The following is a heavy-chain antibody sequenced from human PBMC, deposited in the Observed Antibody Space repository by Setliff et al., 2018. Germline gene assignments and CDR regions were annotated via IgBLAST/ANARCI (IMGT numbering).Heavy chain of an antibody. CDR1: GGTFSSYA. D-gene: IGHD6-13*01. J-gene: IGHJ6*03. V-gene: IGHV1-18*01. CDR3: ARVAAAGPSILYMDV. Sequence: ASVKVSCKASGGTFSSYAISWVRQAPGQGLEWMGWISAYNGNTNYAQKLQGRVTMTTDTSTSTAYMKLRSLRSGDTAVYYCARVAAAGPSILYMDVWGKGTTVTVSS. CDR2: ISAYNGNT.